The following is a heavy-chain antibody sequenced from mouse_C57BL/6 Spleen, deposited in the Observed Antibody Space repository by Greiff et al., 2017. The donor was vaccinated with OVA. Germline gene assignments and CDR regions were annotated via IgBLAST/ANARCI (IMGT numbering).Heavy chain of an antibody. Sequence: VQLQQSGAELVKPGASVKISCKASGYAFSSYWMNWVKQRPGKGLEWIGQIYPGDGDTNYNGKFKGKATLTADKSSSTAYMQLSSLTSEDSAVYFCARAEYYGRSPDYWGQGTTLTVSS. V-gene: IGHV1-80*01. CDR2: IYPGDGDT. D-gene: IGHD1-1*01. CDR1: GYAFSSYW. CDR3: ARAEYYGRSPDY. J-gene: IGHJ2*01.